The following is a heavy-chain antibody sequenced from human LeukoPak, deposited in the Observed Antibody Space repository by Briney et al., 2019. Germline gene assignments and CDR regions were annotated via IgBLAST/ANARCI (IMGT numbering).Heavy chain of an antibody. Sequence: GASVKVSCKASGYTITSYDINWVRQATGQGLEWMGWMNPNSGNTGYAQKFQGRVTMTRNTSISTAYMELSSLRSEDTAVYYCARDSSSGVYYFDYWGQGTLVTVSS. V-gene: IGHV1-8*01. CDR1: GYTITSYD. CDR3: ARDSSSGVYYFDY. J-gene: IGHJ4*02. D-gene: IGHD6-6*01. CDR2: MNPNSGNT.